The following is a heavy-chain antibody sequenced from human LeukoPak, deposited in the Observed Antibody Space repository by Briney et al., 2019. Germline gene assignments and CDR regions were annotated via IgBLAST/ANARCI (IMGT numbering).Heavy chain of an antibody. CDR1: GFTFSSYS. CDR3: ARDLTTSSTAYFHH. Sequence: PGGSLSLSFTVSGFTFSSYSMNWVRQAPGKGLEWVSSISSSSRYIYYADSVKGRFTISRDNGKNSLYLQMNNLRAEDTAVYYCARDLTTSSTAYFHHWGQGTLVTVSS. V-gene: IGHV3-21*04. D-gene: IGHD6-6*01. CDR2: ISSSSRYI. J-gene: IGHJ1*01.